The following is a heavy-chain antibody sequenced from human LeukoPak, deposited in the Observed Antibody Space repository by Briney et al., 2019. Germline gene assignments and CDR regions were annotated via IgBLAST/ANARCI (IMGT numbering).Heavy chain of an antibody. CDR2: IKSKTDGGTT. J-gene: IGHJ4*02. Sequence: GGSLRLSCVASGFTFSNAWMSWVRQAPGKGLEWVGRIKSKTDGGTTDYAAPVKGRFTISRDDSKNTLYLQMNSLKTEDTAVYYCTTDLKVDYDILTGYYLNDYWGQGALVTVSS. CDR3: TTDLKVDYDILTGYYLNDY. V-gene: IGHV3-15*01. CDR1: GFTFSNAW. D-gene: IGHD3-9*01.